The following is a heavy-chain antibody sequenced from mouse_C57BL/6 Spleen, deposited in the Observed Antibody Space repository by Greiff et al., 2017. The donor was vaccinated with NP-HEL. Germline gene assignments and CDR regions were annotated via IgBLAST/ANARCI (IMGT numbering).Heavy chain of an antibody. CDR2: ISSGGSYT. J-gene: IGHJ2*01. V-gene: IGHV5-6*01. CDR1: GFTFSSYG. D-gene: IGHD4-1*01. CDR3: ARVGLGFDY. Sequence: EVQLVESGGDLVKPGGSLKLSCAASGFTFSSYGMSWVRQTPDKRLEWVATISSGGSYTYYPDSVKGRFTISRDNAKNTLYLQMSSLKSEDTAMYYCARVGLGFDYWGQGTTLTVSS.